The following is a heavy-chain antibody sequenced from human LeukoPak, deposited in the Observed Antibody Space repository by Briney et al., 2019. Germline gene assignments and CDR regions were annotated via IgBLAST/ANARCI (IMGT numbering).Heavy chain of an antibody. CDR3: ARLSRAVVPAAITGKDYYGMDV. D-gene: IGHD2-2*02. V-gene: IGHV5-51*01. Sequence: GESLKISCQGSGYSFISYWIGWVRQMQGKGLEWMGIIYHGDSDTRYSPSFQGQVTISATKSISTAYLQWSSLKAPDTATYYCARLSRAVVPAAITGKDYYGMDVWGKGTTVTVSS. J-gene: IGHJ6*04. CDR2: IYHGDSDT. CDR1: GYSFISYW.